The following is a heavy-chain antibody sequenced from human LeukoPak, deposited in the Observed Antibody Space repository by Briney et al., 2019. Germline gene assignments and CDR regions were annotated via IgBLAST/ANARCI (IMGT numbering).Heavy chain of an antibody. CDR3: ARYNNNWCFDY. J-gene: IGHJ4*02. CDR1: GYTFTSYA. V-gene: IGHV1-3*01. CDR2: INAGNGNT. Sequence: ASVKVSCKASGYTFTSYAMHWVRQAPGQRLEWMGWINAGNGNTKYSQKFQGRVTITRDASASTVYLELSSLRSEDTAVYYCARYNNNWCFDYWGQGTPVTVSS. D-gene: IGHD6-13*01.